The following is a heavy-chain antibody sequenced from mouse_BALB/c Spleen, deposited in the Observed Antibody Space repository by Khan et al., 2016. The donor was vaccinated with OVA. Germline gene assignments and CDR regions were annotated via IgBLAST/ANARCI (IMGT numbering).Heavy chain of an antibody. V-gene: IGHV1-7*01. CDR1: GYTFTSYW. J-gene: IGHJ3*01. CDR2: INPSTGYT. D-gene: IGHD1-1*01. Sequence: VQLQQSGAELAKPGASVKMSCKASGYTFTSYWMHWVKQRPGQGLEWIGYINPSTGYTEYNQKFKDKATLTTDKSSSTAYMQLSSLTSEDSAVXDCANHGSSSAWFTYWGQGTRVTVSA. CDR3: ANHGSSSAWFTY.